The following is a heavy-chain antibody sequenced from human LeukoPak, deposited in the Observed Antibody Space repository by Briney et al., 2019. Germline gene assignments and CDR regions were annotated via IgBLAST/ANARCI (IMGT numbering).Heavy chain of an antibody. J-gene: IGHJ4*02. D-gene: IGHD6-13*01. Sequence: SETLSLTCAVSGGSISNYYWSWIRQPPGKGLEWIGYIYYSGTTNYNPSLKSRVTISVDTSKNQFSLKLNSVTAADTAVYYCARGVYIAAAQYGYWGQGTLVTVSS. CDR1: GGSISNYY. CDR3: ARGVYIAAAQYGY. V-gene: IGHV4-59*01. CDR2: IYYSGTT.